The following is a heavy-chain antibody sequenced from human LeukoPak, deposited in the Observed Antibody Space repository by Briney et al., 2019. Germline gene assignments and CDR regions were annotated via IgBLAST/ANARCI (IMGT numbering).Heavy chain of an antibody. V-gene: IGHV5-51*01. CDR3: ARQDGNSEFYFDS. D-gene: IGHD4-23*01. J-gene: IGHJ4*02. Sequence: GESLKISCQSSGHNFIYYWIGWVRQMPGRGLEWMGIIYPGDSDTRYSPSFQGQVTISADKSLSTAFLQLKSLKASDTAMYYCARQDGNSEFYFDSWGQGTLVTVSS. CDR2: IYPGDSDT. CDR1: GHNFIYYW.